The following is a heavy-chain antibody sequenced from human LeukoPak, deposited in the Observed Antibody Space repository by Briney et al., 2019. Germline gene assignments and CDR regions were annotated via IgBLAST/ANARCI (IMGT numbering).Heavy chain of an antibody. V-gene: IGHV3-23*01. CDR2: ISGSGGST. Sequence: GGSLRLSCAASGFTFSSYAMSWVRQAPGKGLEWVSAISGSGGSTYYADSVKGRFTISRDNSKNTLYLQMNSLRAEDTAVYYCAKTPNGLWLGNESFDYWGQGTLVTVSS. CDR1: GFTFSSYA. CDR3: AKTPNGLWLGNESFDY. J-gene: IGHJ4*02. D-gene: IGHD6-19*01.